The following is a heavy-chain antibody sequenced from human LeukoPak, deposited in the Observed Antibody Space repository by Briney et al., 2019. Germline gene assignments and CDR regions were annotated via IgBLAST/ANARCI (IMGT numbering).Heavy chain of an antibody. Sequence: QAGGSLRLSCEASGFTVSSTYMSWVRQAPGKGLEWVSAIYSNGNTYYTDSVKGRFTISRDNSRNTLDLQMDSLRAEDTAVYYCASSVAPPTDTHYYYTNVWGKGTTVTVSS. CDR1: GFTVSSTY. CDR3: ASSVAPPTDTHYYYTNV. D-gene: IGHD5/OR15-5a*01. J-gene: IGHJ6*03. V-gene: IGHV3-53*01. CDR2: IYSNGNT.